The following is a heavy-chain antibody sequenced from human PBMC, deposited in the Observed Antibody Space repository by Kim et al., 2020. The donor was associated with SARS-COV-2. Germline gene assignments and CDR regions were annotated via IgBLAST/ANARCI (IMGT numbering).Heavy chain of an antibody. Sequence: SETLSLTCTVSGGSINSYYWSWIRQPPGKGLEWIGYISYSGSRNYNSSLESRVSMSVDTSKNQFSLKVSSVTAADTGVNYCARSPPYGCGGGCYRIDWHFDLRGRGTMVTVYS. CDR3: ARSPPYGCGGGCYRIDWHFDL. CDR2: ISYSGSR. V-gene: IGHV4-59*01. CDR1: GGSINSYY. J-gene: IGHJ2*01. D-gene: IGHD2-15*01.